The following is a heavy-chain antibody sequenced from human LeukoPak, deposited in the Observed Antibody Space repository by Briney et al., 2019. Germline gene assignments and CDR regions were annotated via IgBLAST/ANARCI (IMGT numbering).Heavy chain of an antibody. J-gene: IGHJ4*02. Sequence: GASVKVSCKASGYTFTGYYMHWVRQAPGHGLEWMGWINPNSGGTNYAQKFQGWVTMTRDTSISTAYMELSRLRSDDTAVYYCARGSLPAAMEPDLTYWGQGTLVTVSS. CDR3: ARGSLPAAMEPDLTY. CDR2: INPNSGGT. CDR1: GYTFTGYY. V-gene: IGHV1-2*04. D-gene: IGHD2-2*01.